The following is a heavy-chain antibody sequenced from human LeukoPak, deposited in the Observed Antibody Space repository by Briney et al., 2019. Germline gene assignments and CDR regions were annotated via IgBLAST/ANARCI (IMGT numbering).Heavy chain of an antibody. CDR3: ARDGPRSGYDLGHFDN. D-gene: IGHD5-12*01. CDR2: INHSGSI. Sequence: PSETLSLTCTVYGGSFSGYYWSWIRQPPGRGLEWIGEINHSGSINYNPSLKSRVTISVDTSKNQFSLKLSSVTAADTAVYYCARDGPRSGYDLGHFDNLGQGTLVTASS. J-gene: IGHJ4*02. CDR1: GGSFSGYY. V-gene: IGHV4-34*01.